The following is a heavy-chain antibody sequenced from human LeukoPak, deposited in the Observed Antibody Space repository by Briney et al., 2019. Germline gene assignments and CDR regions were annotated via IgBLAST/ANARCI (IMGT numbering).Heavy chain of an antibody. CDR1: GFTFSSFA. V-gene: IGHV3-23*01. CDR3: AKDLHSVYPKTALDY. Sequence: GGSLRLSCAASGFTFSSFAMNWVRQAPGKGLEGVSAISSSGISTYYADSVRGRFTISRDKSKNTLYLQMSSLRAEDTAIYYCAKDLHSVYPKTALDYWGQGTLVTVSS. D-gene: IGHD5/OR15-5a*01. J-gene: IGHJ4*02. CDR2: ISSSGIST.